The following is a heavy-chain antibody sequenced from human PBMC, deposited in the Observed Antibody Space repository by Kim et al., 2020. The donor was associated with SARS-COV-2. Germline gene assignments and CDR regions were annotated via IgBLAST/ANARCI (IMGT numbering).Heavy chain of an antibody. Sequence: GGSLRLSCAASGFTFSSYGMHWVRQAPGKGLEWVAVIWYDGSNKYYADSVKGRFTISRDNSKNTLYLQMNSLRAEDTAVYYCASQSSYYDSSGYGAPLYWGEGGLVTVSS. CDR2: IWYDGSNK. CDR3: ASQSSYYDSSGYGAPLY. CDR1: GFTFSSYG. J-gene: IGHJ4*02. V-gene: IGHV3-33*01. D-gene: IGHD3-22*01.